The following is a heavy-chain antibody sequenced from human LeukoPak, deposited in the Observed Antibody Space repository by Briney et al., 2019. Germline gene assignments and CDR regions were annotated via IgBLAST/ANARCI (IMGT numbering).Heavy chain of an antibody. D-gene: IGHD3-10*01. Sequence: SETLSLTCAVYGGSFSGYYWSWIRQPPGKGLEWIGEINHSGSTNYNPSLKSRVTISVDTPKNQFSLKLSSVTAADTAVYYCARGSGYYGSGSYPYWGQGTLVTASS. J-gene: IGHJ4*02. CDR3: ARGSGYYGSGSYPY. CDR1: GGSFSGYY. CDR2: INHSGST. V-gene: IGHV4-34*01.